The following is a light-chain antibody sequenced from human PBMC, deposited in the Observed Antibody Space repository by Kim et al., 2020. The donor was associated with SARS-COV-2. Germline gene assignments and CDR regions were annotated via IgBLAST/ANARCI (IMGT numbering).Light chain of an antibody. J-gene: IGLJ2*01. CDR3: QAWDSSTHVV. CDR1: KLGDKY. Sequence: SYELTQPPSVSVSPGQTASITCSGDKLGDKYACXYQQKPGQSPVLVIYHDSKRPSGIPERFSGPNSGNTATLTISGTQAMDEADYYCQAWDSSTHVVFGG. V-gene: IGLV3-1*01. CDR2: HDS.